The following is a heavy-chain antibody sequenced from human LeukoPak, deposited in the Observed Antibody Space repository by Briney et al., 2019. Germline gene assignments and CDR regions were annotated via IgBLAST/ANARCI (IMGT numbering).Heavy chain of an antibody. CDR1: GGSISSGSYF. D-gene: IGHD6-13*01. Sequence: PSETLSLTCAVSGGSISSGSYFWSWIRQPAGKGLEWIGRINTRGSTKYNPSLKSRVTIPIDTSKNQFSLKLTSVTAADTAVYYCAGDPATGYSSEAWFDSWGQGTQVTVSS. CDR3: AGDPATGYSSEAWFDS. V-gene: IGHV4-61*02. J-gene: IGHJ5*01. CDR2: INTRGST.